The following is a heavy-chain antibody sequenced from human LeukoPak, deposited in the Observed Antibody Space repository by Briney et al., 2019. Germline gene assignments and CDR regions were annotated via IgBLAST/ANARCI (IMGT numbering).Heavy chain of an antibody. J-gene: IGHJ3*02. Sequence: PSETLSLTCTVSGGSISSYYWTWIRQPPGKGLEWVSAISGSGGSTYFPDSVKGRFTISRDNSKNTLHLQMNSLRAEDTALYYCAKGPSGSYYGFDMWGQGTMVTVSS. V-gene: IGHV3-23*01. CDR1: GGSISSYY. CDR2: ISGSGGST. D-gene: IGHD3-10*01. CDR3: AKGPSGSYYGFDM.